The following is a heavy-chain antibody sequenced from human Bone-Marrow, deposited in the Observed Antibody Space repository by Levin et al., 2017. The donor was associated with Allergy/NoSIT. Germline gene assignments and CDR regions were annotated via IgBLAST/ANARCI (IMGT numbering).Heavy chain of an antibody. Sequence: GESLKISCKVSGYTLTELSMHWVRQAPGKGLEWMGGFDPEDGETIYAQKFQGRVTMTEDTSTDTAYMELSSLRSEDTAVYYCATDVPLSGSSSWINWFDPWGQGTLVTVSS. CDR2: FDPEDGET. J-gene: IGHJ5*02. CDR1: GYTLTELS. D-gene: IGHD6-13*01. CDR3: ATDVPLSGSSSWINWFDP. V-gene: IGHV1-24*01.